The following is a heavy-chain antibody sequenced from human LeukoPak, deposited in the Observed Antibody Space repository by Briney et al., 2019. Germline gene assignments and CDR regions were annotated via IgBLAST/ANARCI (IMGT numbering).Heavy chain of an antibody. CDR1: GYTFTSYA. V-gene: IGHV7-4-1*02. CDR3: ARSWKSRDSTRVGAFDI. D-gene: IGHD2/OR15-2a*01. Sequence: ASVKVSCKPSGYTFTSYAMNWVRQAPGQGLEWMGWINTNTGNPTYAQGFTGRFVFSLDTSVSTAYLQISSLKAEDTAVYYCARSWKSRDSTRVGAFDIWGQGTMVTVSS. CDR2: INTNTGNP. J-gene: IGHJ3*02.